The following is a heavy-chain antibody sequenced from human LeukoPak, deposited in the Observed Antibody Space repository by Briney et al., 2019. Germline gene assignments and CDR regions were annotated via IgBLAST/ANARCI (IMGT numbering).Heavy chain of an antibody. V-gene: IGHV4-59*01. J-gene: IGHJ4*02. CDR1: GGSISSYY. CDR3: ARGIIPFRKPFDY. CDR2: IYYSGST. D-gene: IGHD2-15*01. Sequence: PSETLSLTCTVSGGSISSYYWSWIRQPPGKGLEWIGYIYYSGSTNYNPSLKSRVTISVDTSKNQFSLKLSSVTAADTAVYYCARGIIPFRKPFDYWGQGTLVTVSS.